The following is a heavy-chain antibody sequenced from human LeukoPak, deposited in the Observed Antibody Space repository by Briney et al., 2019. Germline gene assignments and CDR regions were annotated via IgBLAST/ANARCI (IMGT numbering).Heavy chain of an antibody. CDR3: ARAGSGGFDY. CDR2: TYYRSKWNN. D-gene: IGHD3-16*01. J-gene: IGHJ4*02. Sequence: SQTLSLTCALSGDSVSSNRVIWNWIRQSPSRGLEWLGRTYYRSKWNNDYALSVKSRIIINPDTSKNQFSLQLNSVTPEDTAVYFCARAGSGGFDYWGQGTLVTVSS. V-gene: IGHV6-1*01. CDR1: GDSVSSNRVI.